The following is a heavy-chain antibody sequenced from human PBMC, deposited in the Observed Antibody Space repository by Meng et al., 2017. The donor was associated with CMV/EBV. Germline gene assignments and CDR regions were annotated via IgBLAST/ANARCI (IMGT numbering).Heavy chain of an antibody. CDR2: IIPIFGTA. Sequence: QGQVVQFWAEVKKPGASVKVCCKASGGTFSSYAISWVRRAPGQGFEWMGGIIPIFGTANYAQKFQGRVTITADESTSTAYMELSSLRSEDTAVYYCAREGGIVVVPAAPGWFDPWGQGTLVTVSS. J-gene: IGHJ5*02. V-gene: IGHV1-69*13. CDR3: AREGGIVVVPAAPGWFDP. D-gene: IGHD2-2*01. CDR1: GGTFSSYA.